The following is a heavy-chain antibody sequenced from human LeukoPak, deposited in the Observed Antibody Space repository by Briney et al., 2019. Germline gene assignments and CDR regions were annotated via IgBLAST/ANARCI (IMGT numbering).Heavy chain of an antibody. Sequence: GGSLRLSCAASTFTVSNYWMSWVRQAPGKGLEWVANINQNGSEKYYADSVKGRFTFSRDNAKNSLYLQMNCLRAEDTAVYYCARAQSGHCSSTSCYDYGMDVWGQGTTVTVSS. CDR3: ARAQSGHCSSTSCYDYGMDV. D-gene: IGHD2-2*01. V-gene: IGHV3-7*01. CDR1: TFTVSNYW. CDR2: INQNGSEK. J-gene: IGHJ6*02.